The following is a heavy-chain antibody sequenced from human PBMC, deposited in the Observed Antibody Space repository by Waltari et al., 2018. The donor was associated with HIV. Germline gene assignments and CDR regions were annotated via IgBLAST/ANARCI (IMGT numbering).Heavy chain of an antibody. V-gene: IGHV4-4*07. CDR1: GGSISSYY. Sequence: QVQLQESGPGLVKPSETLSLTCTVSGGSISSYYWSWIRQPAGKGLEWIGRIYTSGSTNYNPSLKSRVTMSVDTSKNQFSLKLSSVTAADTAVYYCARDHYYDSSSNLHHDYWGQGTLVTVSS. D-gene: IGHD3-22*01. J-gene: IGHJ4*02. CDR3: ARDHYYDSSSNLHHDY. CDR2: IYTSGST.